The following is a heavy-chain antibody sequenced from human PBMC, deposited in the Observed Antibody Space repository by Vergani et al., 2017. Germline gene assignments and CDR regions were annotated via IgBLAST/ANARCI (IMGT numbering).Heavy chain of an antibody. CDR3: ARMGTDSSGYFIDY. V-gene: IGHV3-48*03. J-gene: IGHJ4*02. Sequence: EVQLVETGGGLIQPGGSLRLSCAASGFTVSSNYMSWVRQAPGKGLEWVSYISSSGSTIYYADSVKGRFTISRDNAKNSLYLQMNSLRAEDTAVYYCARMGTDSSGYFIDYWGQGTLVTVSS. CDR2: ISSSGSTI. CDR1: GFTVSSNY. D-gene: IGHD3-22*01.